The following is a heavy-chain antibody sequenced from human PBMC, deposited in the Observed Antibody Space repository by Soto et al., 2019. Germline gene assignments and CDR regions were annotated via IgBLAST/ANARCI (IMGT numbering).Heavy chain of an antibody. CDR1: GFTFSIYG. V-gene: IGHV3-30*02. CDR3: AKDRVSEHSSGWPQGH. D-gene: IGHD6-19*01. CDR2: IWYDGRDK. Sequence: GGSLRLSCAASGFTFSIYGMHWVRHAPGKGLEWVAGIWYDGRDKVYADSVKGRFTISRDNSKNTMDLQMNSLRGDDTAVYFCAKDRVSEHSSGWPQGHWGQGTLVTVSS. J-gene: IGHJ4*02.